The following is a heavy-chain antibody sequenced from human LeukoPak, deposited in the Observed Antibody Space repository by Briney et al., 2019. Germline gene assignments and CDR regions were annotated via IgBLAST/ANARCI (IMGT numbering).Heavy chain of an antibody. J-gene: IGHJ5*02. CDR1: GGSISSSSYY. CDR2: IYYSGNT. D-gene: IGHD3-3*01. V-gene: IGHV4-39*07. Sequence: GSLRLSCTVSGGSISSSSYYWGWIRQPPGKGLEWIGSIYYSGNTYYNPSLKSRVTISVDTSKNQFSLKVNSVTAADTAIYYCARDSPHDFWSGYYGPWGQGTLVTVSS. CDR3: ARDSPHDFWSGYYGP.